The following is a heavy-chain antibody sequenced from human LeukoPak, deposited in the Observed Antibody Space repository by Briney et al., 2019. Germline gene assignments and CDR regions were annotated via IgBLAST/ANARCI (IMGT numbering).Heavy chain of an antibody. CDR3: GRIPLHVSFLEY. CDR1: GGSISSSSYY. V-gene: IGHV4-39*01. J-gene: IGHJ4*02. D-gene: IGHD5-18*01. CDR2: IYYSGST. Sequence: SETLSLTCTVSGGSISSSSYYWGWIRQPPGKGLEWIGSIYYSGSTYYNPSLKSRVTISVDTSKNQFSLKLSSVTAADTAVYFCGRIPLHVSFLEYWGQGTLVTVSS.